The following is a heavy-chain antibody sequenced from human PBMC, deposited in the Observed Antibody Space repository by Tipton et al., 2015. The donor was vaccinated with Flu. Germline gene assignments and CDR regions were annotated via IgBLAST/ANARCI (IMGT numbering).Heavy chain of an antibody. CDR2: IYPGDSDT. D-gene: IGHD1-26*01. Sequence: VQLVQSGAEVKKPGESLKISCKASVDTFTTYWIGWVRQMPGKGLDWMGIIYPGDSDTRYSPPFQGQVTISVDKSVSTAYLQWSSLKASDTAIYYCARASGMYTSFDAWGQGTMVTVSS. V-gene: IGHV5-51*01. J-gene: IGHJ3*01. CDR3: ARASGMYTSFDA. CDR1: VDTFTTYW.